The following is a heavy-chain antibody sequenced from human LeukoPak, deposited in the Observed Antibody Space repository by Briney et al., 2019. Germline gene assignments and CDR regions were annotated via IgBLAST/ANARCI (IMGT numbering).Heavy chain of an antibody. CDR1: GFTFSSYA. D-gene: IGHD4-17*01. CDR2: LSGSGDNT. V-gene: IGHV3-23*01. J-gene: IGHJ3*02. Sequence: GGSLRLSCAASGFTFSSYAMSWVRQAPGKGLEWVSSLSGSGDNTYYADSVKGRSTISSDNSKNTLYLQMNSLRVEDTAVYYCAKDLTVTTRGDALDIWGQGTMVTVSS. CDR3: AKDLTVTTRGDALDI.